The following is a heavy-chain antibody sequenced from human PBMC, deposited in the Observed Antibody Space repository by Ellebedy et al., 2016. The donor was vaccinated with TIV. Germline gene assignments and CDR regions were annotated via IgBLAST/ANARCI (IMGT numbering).Heavy chain of an antibody. V-gene: IGHV4-59*01. D-gene: IGHD3/OR15-3a*01. Sequence: MPSETLSLTCIVSGGSIGSYYWSWIRQPPGKGLEWIGYVYYSGSTNYYPSLKSRVTISVDTSKNQFSLKLTSVTAADTAVYYCARDGLGGGFDYWGQGTLVTVSS. CDR1: GGSIGSYY. J-gene: IGHJ4*02. CDR3: ARDGLGGGFDY. CDR2: VYYSGST.